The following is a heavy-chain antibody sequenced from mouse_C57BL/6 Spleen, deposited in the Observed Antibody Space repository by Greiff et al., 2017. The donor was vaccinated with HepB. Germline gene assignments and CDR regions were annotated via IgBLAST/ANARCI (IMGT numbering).Heavy chain of an antibody. CDR1: GFNIKDYY. V-gene: IGHV14-2*01. D-gene: IGHD1-1*01. CDR3: ARFTTVVARYFDV. J-gene: IGHJ1*03. Sequence: VHVKQSGAELVKPGASVKLSCTASGFNIKDYYMHWVKQRTEQGLEWIGRIDPEDGETKDAPKFQGKATITADTSSNTAYLQLSSLTSEDTAVYYCARFTTVVARYFDVWGTGTTVTVSS. CDR2: IDPEDGET.